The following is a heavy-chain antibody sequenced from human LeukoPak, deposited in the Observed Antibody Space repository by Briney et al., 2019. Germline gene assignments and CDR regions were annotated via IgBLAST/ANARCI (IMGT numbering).Heavy chain of an antibody. V-gene: IGHV3-23*01. CDR2: ISIRDNNL. J-gene: IGHJ4*02. CDR3: ANGGGRLRFLEWLSEPLFDY. D-gene: IGHD3-3*01. Sequence: GGSLRLSCAASGFTFSSYAMNWVRQAPGKGLEWVSGISIRDNNLHYADSVKGRFTISRDNSKNTLYLQMNSLRAEDTAVYYCANGGGRLRFLEWLSEPLFDYWGQGTLVTVSS. CDR1: GFTFSSYA.